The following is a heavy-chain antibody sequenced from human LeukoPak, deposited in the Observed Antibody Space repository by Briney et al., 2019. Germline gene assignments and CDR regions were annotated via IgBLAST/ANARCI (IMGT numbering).Heavy chain of an antibody. V-gene: IGHV3-23*01. Sequence: GGSLRLSCAAAGFNFDKYDMTWARQAPGKGLEWVSTITGRSDKTYYTDSVKGRFVTSRDNSKDTLYLQMNSLRAEDTALYYCAKGGWLDDLGQGALITVSS. CDR1: GFNFDKYD. D-gene: IGHD6-19*01. CDR2: ITGRSDKT. CDR3: AKGGWLDD. J-gene: IGHJ4*02.